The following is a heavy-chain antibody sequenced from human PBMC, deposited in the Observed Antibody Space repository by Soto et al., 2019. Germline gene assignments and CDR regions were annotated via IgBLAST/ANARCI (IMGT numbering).Heavy chain of an antibody. V-gene: IGHV3-23*01. CDR1: GFTFSNYA. CDR3: AKEGYVTAALDY. CDR2: LTGSGGAT. D-gene: IGHD6-13*01. Sequence: EVQLLESGGGLVQPGGSLRLSCAASGFTFSNYAMSWVRQAPGKGLEWVSGLTGSGGATYYADSVKGRLTISRDNSNNTLYLQMTSLRAEDTAVYYCAKEGYVTAALDYWGQGILVTVSS. J-gene: IGHJ4*02.